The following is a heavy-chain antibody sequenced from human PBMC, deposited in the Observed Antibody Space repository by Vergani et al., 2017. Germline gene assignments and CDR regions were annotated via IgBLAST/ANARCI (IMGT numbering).Heavy chain of an antibody. CDR2: INPSGGST. V-gene: IGHV1-46*01. CDR1: GYTFTSYY. J-gene: IGHJ4*02. D-gene: IGHD3-10*01. CDR3: ARDGRFGDEAIGGVDY. Sequence: VQLVPSGAEVKKPGASVKVSCKASGYTFTSYYMPWVRQAPGQGLAGMGIINPSGGSTSYAQKFQGRVTMTRDTSTSTVYMELSSLRSEDTAVYYCARDGRFGDEAIGGVDYWGQGTLVTVSS.